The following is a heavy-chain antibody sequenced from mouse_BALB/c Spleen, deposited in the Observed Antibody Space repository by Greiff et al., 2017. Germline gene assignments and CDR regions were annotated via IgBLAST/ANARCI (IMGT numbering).Heavy chain of an antibody. D-gene: IGHD3-1*01. CDR3: ARNGSGYVVLYY. V-gene: IGHV1-63*01. CDR1: GYAFTNYS. CDR2: IYPGSGNT. J-gene: IGHJ2*01. Sequence: QVQLQQSGAELVRPGTSVKISCKASGYAFTNYSLGWVKQRPGHGLEWIGDIYPGSGNTYSNEKFKGKATLTADKSSSTAYMQLSSLTSEDSAVYFCARNGSGYVVLYYWGQGTTLTVSS.